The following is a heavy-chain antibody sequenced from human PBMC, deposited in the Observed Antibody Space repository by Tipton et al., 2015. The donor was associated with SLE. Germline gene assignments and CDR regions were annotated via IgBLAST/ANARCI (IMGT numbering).Heavy chain of an antibody. CDR2: IFYSGGT. D-gene: IGHD3-16*01. V-gene: IGHV4-59*08. Sequence: TLSLTCTVSGASMTNNYWSWIRQPPGQGLEWIGYIFYSGGTNYSPSLNGRVTISIDTSKNQLSLRLSSVTAADTALYYCARHGGRFLDYWGRGTLVSVSS. CDR3: ARHGGRFLDY. J-gene: IGHJ4*02. CDR1: GASMTNNY.